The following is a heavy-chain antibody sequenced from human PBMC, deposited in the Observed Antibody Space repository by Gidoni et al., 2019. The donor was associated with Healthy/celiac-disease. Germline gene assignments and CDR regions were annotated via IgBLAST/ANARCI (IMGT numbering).Heavy chain of an antibody. V-gene: IGHV3-23*01. CDR3: AKDGLESFDY. Sequence: EVQLLESGGGLVQPGGSLRLSCDASGFTFSSYAMSWVRQAPGKAVELVSAISGSGGSTYYADSVKGRFTISRDNSKNTLYLQMNSLRAEDTAVYYCAKDGLESFDYWGQGTLVTVSS. D-gene: IGHD3-3*01. CDR2: ISGSGGST. J-gene: IGHJ4*02. CDR1: GFTFSSYA.